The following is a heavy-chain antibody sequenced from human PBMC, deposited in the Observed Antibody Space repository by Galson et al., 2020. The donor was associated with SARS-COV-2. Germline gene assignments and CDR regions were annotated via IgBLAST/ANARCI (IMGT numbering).Heavy chain of an antibody. CDR1: GFTFSDYY. CDR2: ISGSGSII. D-gene: IGHD6-13*01. Sequence: GESLKISCAASGFTFSDYYMSWIRQAPGKGLEWVSYISGSGSIIYYADSVKGRFTVSRDNSKNSLYLQMNSLRVEDTAVYYCARRIAGRQAFDYWGQGTLVTVSS. J-gene: IGHJ4*02. CDR3: ARRIAGRQAFDY. V-gene: IGHV3-11*04.